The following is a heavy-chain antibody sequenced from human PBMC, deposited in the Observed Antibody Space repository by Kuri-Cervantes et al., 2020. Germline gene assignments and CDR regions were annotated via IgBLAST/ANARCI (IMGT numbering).Heavy chain of an antibody. Sequence: ASVKVSCKASGYTFTSYAMHWVRQAPGQRLEWMGWSNAGNGNTKYSQEFQGRVTITRDTSASTAYMELSRLRSDDTAVYYCARALGGDYPYYYYYGMDVWGQGTTVTVSS. CDR1: GYTFTSYA. CDR2: SNAGNGNT. D-gene: IGHD4-17*01. J-gene: IGHJ6*02. CDR3: ARALGGDYPYYYYYGMDV. V-gene: IGHV1-3*02.